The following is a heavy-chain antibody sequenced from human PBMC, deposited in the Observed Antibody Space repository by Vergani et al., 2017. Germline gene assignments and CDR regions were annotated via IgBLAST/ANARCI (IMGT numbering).Heavy chain of an antibody. V-gene: IGHV3-30*02. CDR3: ARLSYDTTPYLQGGYDC. D-gene: IGHD3-22*01. Sequence: VESGGGVVQPGGSLRLSCTASGFIFGGYGMNWVRHSPGKGLEWVAFISYDEKEKSYGDSVKGRFTISRDNYKKTLDLQMNSLTPEDTGVYYCARLSYDTTPYLQGGYDCWGQGTLVSVSS. CDR2: ISYDEKEK. J-gene: IGHJ4*02. CDR1: GFIFGGYG.